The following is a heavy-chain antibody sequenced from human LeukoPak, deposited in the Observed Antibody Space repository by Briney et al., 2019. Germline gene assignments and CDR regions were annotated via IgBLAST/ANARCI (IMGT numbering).Heavy chain of an antibody. CDR1: GGSISSYY. J-gene: IGHJ4*02. Sequence: SETLSLTCTVSGGSISSYYWSWIRQPPGKGLEWIGYIYYSGSTNYNPSLKSRVTISVDTSKNQFSLKLSSVTAADTAVYYCARRARDYYYDSSGYLGSHYFDYWGQGTLVTVSS. V-gene: IGHV4-59*08. D-gene: IGHD3-22*01. CDR2: IYYSGST. CDR3: ARRARDYYYDSSGYLGSHYFDY.